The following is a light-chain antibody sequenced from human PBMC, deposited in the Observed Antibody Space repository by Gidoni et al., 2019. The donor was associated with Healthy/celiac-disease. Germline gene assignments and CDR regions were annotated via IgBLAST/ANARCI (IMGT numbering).Light chain of an antibody. CDR3: QQRSNWPPLT. CDR1: QSVSSY. V-gene: IGKV3-11*01. Sequence: DIVFTQSPATLSLSPGERATLSCRASQSVSSYLAWYQQKPGQAPRLLIYDASNRANGIPARFSGSGSGTDFTLTISSLEPEDFAVYYCQQRSNWPPLTFGGGTKVEIK. CDR2: DAS. J-gene: IGKJ4*01.